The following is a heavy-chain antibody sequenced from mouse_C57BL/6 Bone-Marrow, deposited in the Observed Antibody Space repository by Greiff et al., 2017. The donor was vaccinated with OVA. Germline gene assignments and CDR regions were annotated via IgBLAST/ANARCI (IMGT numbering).Heavy chain of an antibody. J-gene: IGHJ2*01. Sequence: VQLQQSGPELVKPGASVKISCKASGYAFSSSWMNWVKQRPGKGLELIGRIYPGDGDTNYNGKFKGKATLTADKSSSTAYMQLSSLTSEDSAVYFCASGGKLGRPLDYWGQGTTLTVSS. D-gene: IGHD4-1*01. CDR1: GYAFSSSW. V-gene: IGHV1-82*01. CDR2: IYPGDGDT. CDR3: ASGGKLGRPLDY.